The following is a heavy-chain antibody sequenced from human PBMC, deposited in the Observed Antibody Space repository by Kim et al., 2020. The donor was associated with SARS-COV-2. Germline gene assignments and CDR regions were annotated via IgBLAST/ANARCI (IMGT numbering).Heavy chain of an antibody. CDR3: ARESGWYYYGMDV. D-gene: IGHD6-19*01. V-gene: IGHV3-30*04. Sequence: GGSLRLSCAASGFTFSSYAMHWVRQAPGKGLEWVAVISYDGSNKYYADSVKGRFTISRDNSKNTLYLQMNSLRAEDTAVYYCARESGWYYYGMDVWGQGTTVTVSS. CDR1: GFTFSSYA. J-gene: IGHJ6*02. CDR2: ISYDGSNK.